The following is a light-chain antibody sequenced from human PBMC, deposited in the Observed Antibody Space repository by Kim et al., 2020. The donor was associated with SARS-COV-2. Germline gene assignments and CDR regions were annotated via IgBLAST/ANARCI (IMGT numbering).Light chain of an antibody. Sequence: DIQMTQSPSSLAASVGDRVTITCRASQSINAYLNWYQQKPGKAPKLLIYAASTLQSGVPSRFSGSGSETDFTLTITSLQPEDFATYYCQQSQTAPLLTFGGGTKVDIK. J-gene: IGKJ4*01. CDR2: AAS. CDR3: QQSQTAPLLT. V-gene: IGKV1-39*01. CDR1: QSINAY.